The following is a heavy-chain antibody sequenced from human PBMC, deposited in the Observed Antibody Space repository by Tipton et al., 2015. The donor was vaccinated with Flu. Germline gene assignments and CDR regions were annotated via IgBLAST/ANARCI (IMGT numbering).Heavy chain of an antibody. V-gene: IGHV4-4*07. CDR3: ARLTSSGWYDAFGI. CDR1: GGSISSYY. J-gene: IGHJ3*02. D-gene: IGHD6-19*01. Sequence: TLSLTCTVSGGSISSYYWSWIRQPAGKGLEWIGRIYTSGSTNYNPSLKSRVTMSVDTSKNQFSLKLSSVTAADTAVYYCARLTSSGWYDAFGIWGQGTMVTVSS. CDR2: IYTSGST.